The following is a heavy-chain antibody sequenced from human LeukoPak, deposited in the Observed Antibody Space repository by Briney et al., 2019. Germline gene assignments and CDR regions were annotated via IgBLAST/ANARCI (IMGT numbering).Heavy chain of an antibody. CDR3: ARDVDIVVVPAAQFDY. CDR2: INPNSGGT. V-gene: IGHV1-2*02. J-gene: IGHJ4*02. Sequence: ASVKVSCKASGYTFTGYYMHWMRQAPGQGLEWMGWINPNSGGTNYAQKFQGRVTMTRDTSISTAYMELSRLRSDDTAVYYCARDVDIVVVPAAQFDYWGQGTLVTVSS. CDR1: GYTFTGYY. D-gene: IGHD2-2*01.